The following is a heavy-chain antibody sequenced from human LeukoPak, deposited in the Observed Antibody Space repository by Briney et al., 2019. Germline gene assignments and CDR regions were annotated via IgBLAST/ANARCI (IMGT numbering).Heavy chain of an antibody. CDR2: IYYSGST. D-gene: IGHD3-22*01. Sequence: PSETLSLTCTVSGGSINSYYWSWIRQPPGKGLEWIGYIYYSGSTNYNPSLKGRVTISLDTSNNQFSLKLSSVTAADTAVYYCARDTSGYRRGSFDYWGQGTLATVSS. V-gene: IGHV4-59*01. CDR1: GGSINSYY. CDR3: ARDTSGYRRGSFDY. J-gene: IGHJ4*02.